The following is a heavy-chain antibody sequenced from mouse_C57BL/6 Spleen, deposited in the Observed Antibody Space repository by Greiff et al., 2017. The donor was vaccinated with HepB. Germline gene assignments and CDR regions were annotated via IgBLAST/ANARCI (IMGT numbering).Heavy chain of an antibody. D-gene: IGHD2-13*01. CDR1: GFTFSDYG. J-gene: IGHJ4*01. V-gene: IGHV5-17*01. Sequence: EVQGVESGGGLVKPGGSLKLSCAASGFTFSDYGMHWVRQAPEKGLEWVAYISSGSSTIYYADTVKGRFTISRDNAKNTLFLQMTSLRSEDTAMYYCARGDGDYEDYAMDYWGQGTSVTVSS. CDR3: ARGDGDYEDYAMDY. CDR2: ISSGSSTI.